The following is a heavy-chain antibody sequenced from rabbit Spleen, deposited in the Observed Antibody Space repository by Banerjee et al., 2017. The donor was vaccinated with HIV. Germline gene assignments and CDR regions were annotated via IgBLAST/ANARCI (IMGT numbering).Heavy chain of an antibody. V-gene: IGHV1S40*01. D-gene: IGHD1-1*01. J-gene: IGHJ4*01. Sequence: QSLEESGGGLVKPGASLTLTCKASGFSFNSGSDMCWVRQAPGKGLEWIACINTATGKDVYASWAKGRFTISKTSSTTVTLQMTSLTAADTATYFCARDLVGVIGWNFNLWGPGTLVTVS. CDR3: ARDLVGVIGWNFNL. CDR1: GFSFNSGSD. CDR2: INTATGKD.